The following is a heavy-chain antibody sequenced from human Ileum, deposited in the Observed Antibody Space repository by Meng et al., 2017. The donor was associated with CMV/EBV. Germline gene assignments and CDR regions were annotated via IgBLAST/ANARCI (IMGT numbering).Heavy chain of an antibody. Sequence: QVRLRRWGAGLLKPSETLSRTCAVFGGSFTGYYWSWFRQSPGKGLEWIGEITHSGRTSYNLSLKSRVTISVDMSKYQFSLKLTSVTAADTAIYYCARGLASGWPDYWGQGTLVTVSS. CDR1: GGSFTGYY. CDR2: ITHSGRT. CDR3: ARGLASGWPDY. J-gene: IGHJ4*02. D-gene: IGHD3-10*01. V-gene: IGHV4-34*01.